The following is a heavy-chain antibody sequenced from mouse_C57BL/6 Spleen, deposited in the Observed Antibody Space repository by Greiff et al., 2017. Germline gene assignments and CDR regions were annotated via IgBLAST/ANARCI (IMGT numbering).Heavy chain of an antibody. Sequence: VQLQQSGPELVKPGASVKISCKASGYSFTGYYMNWVKQSPEKSLEWIGEINPSTGGTTYNQKFKAKATLTVDKSSSTAYMQIKSLTSEDSAVYYCARKLNYYGSSPHWYFDVWGTGTTVTVSS. J-gene: IGHJ1*03. CDR1: GYSFTGYY. D-gene: IGHD1-1*01. V-gene: IGHV1-42*01. CDR3: ARKLNYYGSSPHWYFDV. CDR2: INPSTGGT.